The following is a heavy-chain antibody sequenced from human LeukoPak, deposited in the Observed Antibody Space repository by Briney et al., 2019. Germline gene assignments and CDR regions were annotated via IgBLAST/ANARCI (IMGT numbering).Heavy chain of an antibody. J-gene: IGHJ4*02. CDR3: AKDKGAPWGAGHFYYFDY. D-gene: IGHD3-16*01. Sequence: GRSLRLSCAASGFTFDDYAMHWVRQAPGKGLEWVSGISWNSGSIGYADSVKGRFTISRDNSKNTLYLQMNSLRAEDTAVYYCAKDKGAPWGAGHFYYFDYWGQGTLVTVSS. CDR2: ISWNSGSI. CDR1: GFTFDDYA. V-gene: IGHV3-9*01.